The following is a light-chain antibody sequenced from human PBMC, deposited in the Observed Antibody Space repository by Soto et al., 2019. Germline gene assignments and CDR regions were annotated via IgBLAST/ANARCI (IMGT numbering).Light chain of an antibody. V-gene: IGLV1-47*02. Sequence: QAVVTQPPSASGTPGQRVTISCSGSSSNIGSNYVYWYQQLPGTAPKLLIYSNNQRPSGVPDRFSGSKSGTSASLAISGLRSEDEADYYCAAWDDSLSGDVVFGGGTQLTVL. CDR1: SSNIGSNY. CDR2: SNN. CDR3: AAWDDSLSGDVV. J-gene: IGLJ2*01.